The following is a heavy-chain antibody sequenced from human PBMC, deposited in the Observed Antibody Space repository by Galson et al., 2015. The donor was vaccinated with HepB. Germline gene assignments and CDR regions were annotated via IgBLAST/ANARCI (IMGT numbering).Heavy chain of an antibody. CDR3: ARANYYDSSGYYYLDY. CDR2: IIPIFGTA. J-gene: IGHJ4*02. Sequence: SVKVSCKASGGTFSSYAISWVRQAPGQGLEWMGGIIPIFGTANYAQKFQGRVTITADEATSTAYMELSSLRSEDTAVYYCARANYYDSSGYYYLDYWGQGTLVTVSS. D-gene: IGHD3-22*01. V-gene: IGHV1-69*13. CDR1: GGTFSSYA.